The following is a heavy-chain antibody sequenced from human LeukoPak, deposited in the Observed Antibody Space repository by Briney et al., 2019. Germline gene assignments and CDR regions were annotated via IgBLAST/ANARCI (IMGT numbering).Heavy chain of an antibody. J-gene: IGHJ4*02. Sequence: GGSLRLSCAASGFTFDDYAMHWVRQAPGKGLEWVSLISGSAGSTYYADSVKGRFTISRDNSKNSLYLQMNSLRTEDTALYYCAKDMAARPPRVFDYWGQGTLVTVSS. D-gene: IGHD6-6*01. CDR2: ISGSAGST. CDR3: AKDMAARPPRVFDY. V-gene: IGHV3-43*02. CDR1: GFTFDDYA.